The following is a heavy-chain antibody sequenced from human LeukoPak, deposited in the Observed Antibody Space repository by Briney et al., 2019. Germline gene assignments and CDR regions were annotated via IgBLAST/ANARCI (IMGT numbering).Heavy chain of an antibody. CDR1: GFTFSSYA. J-gene: IGHJ4*02. Sequence: PGGSLRLSCAASGFTFSSYAMHWVRQAPGEGLEWVAIISYDGSNKYYADSVKGRFTISRDNSKNTLYLQMNSLRPEDTAVYYCAKQSGADRGHLDFWGQGTLVTVSS. CDR3: AKQSGADRGHLDF. CDR2: ISYDGSNK. D-gene: IGHD4/OR15-4a*01. V-gene: IGHV3-30*18.